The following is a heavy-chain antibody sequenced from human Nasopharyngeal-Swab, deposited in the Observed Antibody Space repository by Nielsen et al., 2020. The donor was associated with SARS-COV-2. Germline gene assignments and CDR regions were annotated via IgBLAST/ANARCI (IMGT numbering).Heavy chain of an antibody. CDR1: GFTFDDYA. Sequence: SLKISCAASGFTFDDYAMHWVRQPPGKGLEWVSGVNWNSAAIHYADSVKGRFTISRDNAKNSLYLQMNSLRAEDTAVYYCASGPRGSYLQFDNWGQGTLVTVSS. V-gene: IGHV3-9*01. CDR2: VNWNSAAI. J-gene: IGHJ4*02. D-gene: IGHD1-26*01. CDR3: ASGPRGSYLQFDN.